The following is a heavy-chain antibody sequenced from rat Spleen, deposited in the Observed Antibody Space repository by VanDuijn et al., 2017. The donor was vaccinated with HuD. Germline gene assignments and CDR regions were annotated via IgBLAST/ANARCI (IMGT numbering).Heavy chain of an antibody. CDR1: GFTFSRYW. D-gene: IGHD4-3*01. V-gene: IGHV5-58*01. J-gene: IGHJ2*01. Sequence: EVQLVGTGGGLVQPGRSLKLSCEASGFTFSRYWMYWVRQAPGKGLEWVSSIDPDGGRTYYPDSVKGRFTISRDNAESTIYLQMNSLGSEDTATYYCAVSGYGYWGQGVMVTVSS. CDR3: AVSGYGY. CDR2: IDPDGGRT.